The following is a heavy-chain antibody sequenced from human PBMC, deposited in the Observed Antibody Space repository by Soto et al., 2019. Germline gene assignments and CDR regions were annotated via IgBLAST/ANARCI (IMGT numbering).Heavy chain of an antibody. CDR3: ARDRFSGSYYYFDY. D-gene: IGHD1-26*01. CDR1: GFTFSSYA. Sequence: GGSLRLSCAASGFTFSSYAMHWVRQAPGKGLEWVAVISYDGSNKYYAYSVKGRFTISRDNPKNTLYLEMNSLRGEDTAVYYCARDRFSGSYYYFDYWGQGTLVTVSS. J-gene: IGHJ4*02. CDR2: ISYDGSNK. V-gene: IGHV3-30-3*01.